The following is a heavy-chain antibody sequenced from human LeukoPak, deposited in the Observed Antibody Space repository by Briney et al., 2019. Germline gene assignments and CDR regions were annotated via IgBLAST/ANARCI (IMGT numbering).Heavy chain of an antibody. D-gene: IGHD3-10*01. CDR1: GYTFTGYY. CDR3: ASTPLGYYGSGSYLGYFDY. CDR2: INPNSGGR. J-gene: IGHJ4*02. Sequence: ASVKVSCKASGYTFTGYYMHWVRQAPGQGLEWMGRINPNSGGRNYAQKFQGRVTMTRDTSISTAYMELRRLRSDDTAVYYCASTPLGYYGSGSYLGYFDYWGQGTLVTVSS. V-gene: IGHV1-2*06.